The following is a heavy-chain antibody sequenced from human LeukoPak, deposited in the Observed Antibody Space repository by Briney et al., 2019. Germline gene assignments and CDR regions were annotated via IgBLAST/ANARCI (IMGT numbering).Heavy chain of an antibody. CDR1: GFTFRSFG. Sequence: GGSLRLSCAASGFTFRSFGMHWVRQAPGKGLEWVALISYDGSNKYYADSVKGRFTISRDNSKNTLYLQMNSLRAEDTAVYYCARAGYTSAWYYFEKWGQGTLVTVSS. V-gene: IGHV3-30*03. J-gene: IGHJ4*02. CDR3: ARAGYTSAWYYFEK. CDR2: ISYDGSNK. D-gene: IGHD6-13*01.